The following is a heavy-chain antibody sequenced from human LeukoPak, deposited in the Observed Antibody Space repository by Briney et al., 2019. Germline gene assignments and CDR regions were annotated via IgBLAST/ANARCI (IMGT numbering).Heavy chain of an antibody. Sequence: SETLSLTCTVSGGTISSSSYYWGWIPRPPGKGLEWNGSIYYSGSTYVNPSLKRLATLSVNTSKNQFSLKLSSVTAADTAVYYGARHASSIVVVPAAWFDTWGQGTLVTVSS. J-gene: IGHJ5*02. CDR3: ARHASSIVVVPAAWFDT. V-gene: IGHV4-39*01. CDR1: GGTISSSSYY. CDR2: IYYSGST. D-gene: IGHD2-2*01.